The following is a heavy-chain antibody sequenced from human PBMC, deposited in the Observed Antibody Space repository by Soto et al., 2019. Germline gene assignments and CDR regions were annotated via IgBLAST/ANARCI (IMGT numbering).Heavy chain of an antibody. V-gene: IGHV4-39*07. D-gene: IGHD3-10*01. CDR2: INHSGST. CDR3: AKLRRDYYGSGSYYNPYYYYYGMDV. Sequence: SETLSLTCTVSGGSISSSSYYWGWIRQPPGKGLEWIGEINHSGSTNYNPSLKSRVTISVDTSKNQFSLKLSSVTAADTAVYYCAKLRRDYYGSGSYYNPYYYYYGMDVWGQGTTVTVSS. CDR1: GGSISSSSYY. J-gene: IGHJ6*02.